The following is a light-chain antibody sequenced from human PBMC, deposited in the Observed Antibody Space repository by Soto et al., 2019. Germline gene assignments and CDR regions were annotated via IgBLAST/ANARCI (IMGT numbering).Light chain of an antibody. CDR1: SGSFASSY. V-gene: IGLV6-57*01. CDR2: EDN. CDR3: QSYDATNQV. J-gene: IGLJ3*02. Sequence: NFMLTQPHSVSESPGKTVIISSTRSSGSFASSYVQWYQQRPGSSPTTVIYEDNQRPSGVPDRFSGSIDSSSISASLTISGLEAEDDADHYCQSYDATNQVFGGGTKLTVL.